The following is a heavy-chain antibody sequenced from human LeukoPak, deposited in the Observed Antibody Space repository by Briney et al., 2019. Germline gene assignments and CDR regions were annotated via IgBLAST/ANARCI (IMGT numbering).Heavy chain of an antibody. CDR3: ARVRYYYYYMDV. CDR1: GGSFGGYY. CDR2: INHSGST. Sequence: SETLSLTCAVYGGSFGGYYWSWIRQPPGKGLEWIGEINHSGSTNYNPSLKSRVTISVDTSKNQFSLKLSSVTAADTAVYYCARVRYYYYYMDVWGKGTTVTVSS. J-gene: IGHJ6*03. V-gene: IGHV4-34*01.